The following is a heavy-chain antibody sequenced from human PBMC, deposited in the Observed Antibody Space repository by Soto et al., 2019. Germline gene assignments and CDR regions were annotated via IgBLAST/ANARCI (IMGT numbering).Heavy chain of an antibody. CDR3: ARDLNIVVVPAAAPPDY. CDR1: GYTFTSYG. J-gene: IGHJ4*02. V-gene: IGHV1-18*01. CDR2: ISAYNGNT. Sequence: ASVKVSCKASGYTFTSYGISWVRQAPGQGLEWMGWISAYNGNTNYAQKLQGRVTMTTDTSTSTAYMELRSLRSDDTAVYYCARDLNIVVVPAAAPPDYGGRGTLVPV. D-gene: IGHD2-2*01.